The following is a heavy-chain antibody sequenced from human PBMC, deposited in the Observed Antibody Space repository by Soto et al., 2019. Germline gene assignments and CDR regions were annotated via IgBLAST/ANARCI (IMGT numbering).Heavy chain of an antibody. V-gene: IGHV3-33*01. CDR1: GFTFSSYG. CDR3: ARDGYCSGGSCEGWFDP. Sequence: QVQLVESGGGVVQPGRSLRLSCAASGFTFSSYGMHWVRQAPGKGLEWVAVIWYDGSNEYYADSVKGRFTISRDNSKKPLYLQMNSLRAEETGVYYFARDGYCSGGSCEGWFDPWGQGTLVTVSS. D-gene: IGHD2-15*01. J-gene: IGHJ5*02. CDR2: IWYDGSNE.